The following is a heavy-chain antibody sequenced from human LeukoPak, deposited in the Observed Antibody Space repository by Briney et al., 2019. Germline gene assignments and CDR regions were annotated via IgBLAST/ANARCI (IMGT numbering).Heavy chain of an antibody. Sequence: SETLSLTCTVSGGSIGTYYSSWIRQPPGKGLEWIGDIFYTGRTNYNPSLKSRVTILVDTSKKQFSLKLSSVTAADTALYYCARRDADSTGYLYYFDYWGQGTLVTVSS. V-gene: IGHV4-59*08. J-gene: IGHJ4*02. D-gene: IGHD3-22*01. CDR1: GGSIGTYY. CDR2: IFYTGRT. CDR3: ARRDADSTGYLYYFDY.